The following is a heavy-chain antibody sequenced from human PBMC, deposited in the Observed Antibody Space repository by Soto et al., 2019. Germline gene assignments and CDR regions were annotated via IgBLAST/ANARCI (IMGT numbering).Heavy chain of an antibody. J-gene: IGHJ4*02. D-gene: IGHD4-17*01. Sequence: SETLSLTCAVYGGSFSGYYWSWIRRPPGKGLEWIGEINHSGSTNYNPSLKRRVTISVDTSKNQFSLKLSSVTAADTAVYYCARHDYGDYLYDYWGQGTLVTVS. CDR1: GGSFSGYY. CDR3: ARHDYGDYLYDY. CDR2: INHSGST. V-gene: IGHV4-34*01.